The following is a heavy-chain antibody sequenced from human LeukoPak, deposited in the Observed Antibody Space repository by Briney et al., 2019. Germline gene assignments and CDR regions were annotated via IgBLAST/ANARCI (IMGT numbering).Heavy chain of an antibody. Sequence: PGGSLRLSCAASGFTFSSYGMHWVRQAPGKGLEWVAFIRYDGSNKYYADSVKGRFTISRDNSKNTLYLQMNSLRAEDTAVYYCAKDGLDGSGSSNYYYGMDVWGQGTTVTVSS. J-gene: IGHJ6*02. CDR2: IRYDGSNK. D-gene: IGHD3-10*01. CDR1: GFTFSSYG. CDR3: AKDGLDGSGSSNYYYGMDV. V-gene: IGHV3-30*02.